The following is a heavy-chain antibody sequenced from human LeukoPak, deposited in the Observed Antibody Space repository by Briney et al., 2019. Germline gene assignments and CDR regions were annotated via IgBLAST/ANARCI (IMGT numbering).Heavy chain of an antibody. D-gene: IGHD6-19*01. CDR2: INEDGSQK. V-gene: IGHV3-7*01. J-gene: IGHJ4*02. CDR3: ARPSSYSSAWGSDH. Sequence: GGSLRHSCVTSGFTFRSYWMSWVRQAPGKGLEWVANINEDGSQKNYVDSMKGRLTISRDNAKNSVYLQMDSLRVDDTAVYYCARPSSYSSAWGSDHWGQGTLVTVRS. CDR1: GFTFRSYW.